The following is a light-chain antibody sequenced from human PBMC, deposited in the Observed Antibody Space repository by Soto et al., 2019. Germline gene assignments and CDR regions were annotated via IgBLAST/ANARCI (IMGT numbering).Light chain of an antibody. CDR1: QSVNSN. CDR2: RAS. CDR3: QQYNDWPRT. J-gene: IGKJ1*01. Sequence: EIVMTQSPATLSVSPGERVTLSCRASQSVNSNLAWYQQKPGQAPRLLIYRASTRATGFPARFSGSGSGTDFTLTISGLQSEDFAVYYCQQYNDWPRTFSQGTKVDIK. V-gene: IGKV3-15*01.